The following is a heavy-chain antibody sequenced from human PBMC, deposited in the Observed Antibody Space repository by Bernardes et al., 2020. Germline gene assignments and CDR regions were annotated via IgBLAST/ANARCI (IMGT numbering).Heavy chain of an antibody. CDR1: GGSISPYY. CDR2: IYYNGNT. Sequence: SETLSLTCTVSGGSISPYYWSWIRQPPEKGLEWIGSIYYNGNTYYNPSLKSRVTISVDTSKNQFSLNLSSLTAADTAVYYCARTLQLGNDVSAFDFWGQGTLVTVSS. J-gene: IGHJ4*02. V-gene: IGHV4-59*01. CDR3: ARTLQLGNDVSAFDF. D-gene: IGHD7-27*01.